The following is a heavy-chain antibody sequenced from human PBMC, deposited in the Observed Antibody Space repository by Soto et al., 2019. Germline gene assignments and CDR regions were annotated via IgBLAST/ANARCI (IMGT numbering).Heavy chain of an antibody. V-gene: IGHV1-69*13. CDR3: ARQYCSGGSCYYYYGMDV. CDR1: GGTFSSYA. CDR2: IIPIFGTA. J-gene: IGHJ6*02. Sequence: SVKVSCKASGGTFSSYAISWVRQAPGQRLEWMGGIIPIFGTANYAQKFQGRVTITADESTSTAYMELSSLRSEDTAVYYCARQYCSGGSCYYYYGMDVWGQGTTVTVSS. D-gene: IGHD2-15*01.